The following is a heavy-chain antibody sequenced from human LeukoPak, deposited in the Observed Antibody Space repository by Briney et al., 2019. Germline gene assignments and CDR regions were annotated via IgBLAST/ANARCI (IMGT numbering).Heavy chain of an antibody. Sequence: GGSLRLSCAASGFTFSSYAMSWVRQAPGKGLEWVSAISGSGGSTYYADSVKSRFTISRDNSMNTLYLQMNSLRAEDTAVYYCAKIEQWLVRPYFDYWGQGTLVTVSS. CDR3: AKIEQWLVRPYFDY. J-gene: IGHJ4*02. CDR1: GFTFSSYA. D-gene: IGHD6-19*01. V-gene: IGHV3-23*01. CDR2: ISGSGGST.